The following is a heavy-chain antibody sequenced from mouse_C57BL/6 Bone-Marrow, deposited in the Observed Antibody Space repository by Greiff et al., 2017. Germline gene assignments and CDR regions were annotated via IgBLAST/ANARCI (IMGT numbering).Heavy chain of an antibody. J-gene: IGHJ3*01. D-gene: IGHD2-5*01. CDR2: ISSGSSTI. V-gene: IGHV5-17*01. CDR3: ARGSYYSNRWFAY. CDR1: GFTFSDYG. Sequence: EVQVVESGGGLVKPGGSLKLSCAASGFTFSDYGMHWVRQAPEKGLEWVAYISSGSSTIYYADTVKGRFTISRDNAKNTLFLQMTSLRSEDTAMYYCARGSYYSNRWFAYWGQGTLVTVSA.